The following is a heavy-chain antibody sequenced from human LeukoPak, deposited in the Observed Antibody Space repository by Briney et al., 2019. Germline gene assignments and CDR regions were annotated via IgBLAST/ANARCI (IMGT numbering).Heavy chain of an antibody. D-gene: IGHD2-15*01. Sequence: SETLSLTCRVSGASVSNYYWSWTRQSPGKGLEWIGFFHYSGSTNYNPSLNSRVTTSIDTSMNQLSLTLVSVTAADTVVYFCARHHDGGPKLRLDFWGLGVLVTVSS. J-gene: IGHJ4*02. CDR3: ARHHDGGPKLRLDF. V-gene: IGHV4-59*08. CDR1: GASVSNYY. CDR2: FHYSGST.